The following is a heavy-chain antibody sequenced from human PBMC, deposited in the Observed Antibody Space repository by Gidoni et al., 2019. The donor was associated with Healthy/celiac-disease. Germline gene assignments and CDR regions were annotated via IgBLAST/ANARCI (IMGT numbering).Heavy chain of an antibody. Sequence: EVQLVECVGGVVQPGGSLGHSCAASGFTFIRYWMSGVRQAPGKGLEWVVNIKPDESEKYSVDSVRGLFTISRDNATTPLSLPMNSRRAEDTAVYYCARGFDLFPETQYYFDSWGHGTLVTVSS. CDR1: GFTFIRYW. D-gene: IGHD3-9*01. CDR3: ARGFDLFPETQYYFDS. CDR2: IKPDESEK. V-gene: IGHV3-7*04. J-gene: IGHJ4*01.